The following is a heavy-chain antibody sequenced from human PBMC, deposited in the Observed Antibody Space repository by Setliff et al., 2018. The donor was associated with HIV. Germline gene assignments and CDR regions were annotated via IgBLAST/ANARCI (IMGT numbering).Heavy chain of an antibody. V-gene: IGHV1-18*04. CDR1: GYTFTTYG. CDR2: INSYNGNT. CDR3: SRSGVPPSYYYGMDV. J-gene: IGHJ6*02. Sequence: ASVKVSCKASGYTFTTYGVNWVRQAPGQGLEWMGWINSYNGNTKFAQKFQGRVTMTTDTSTTTAFMELRSLKADDTVIYYCSRSGVPPSYYYGMDVWGQGTTVTVSS. D-gene: IGHD3-10*01.